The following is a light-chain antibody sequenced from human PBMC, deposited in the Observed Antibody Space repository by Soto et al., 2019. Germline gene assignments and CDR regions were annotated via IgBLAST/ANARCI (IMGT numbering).Light chain of an antibody. Sequence: EVVMTQSPATLSVSPVGRATLSCMASQSISGALAWYQQKPGQAPRLLIYGASTRATSFPARFSGSGSGTDFTLTIDSLQSEDFAVYYCQQYNDWPPAFGGGTKVDIK. CDR2: GAS. V-gene: IGKV3-15*01. CDR3: QQYNDWPPA. J-gene: IGKJ4*01. CDR1: QSISGA.